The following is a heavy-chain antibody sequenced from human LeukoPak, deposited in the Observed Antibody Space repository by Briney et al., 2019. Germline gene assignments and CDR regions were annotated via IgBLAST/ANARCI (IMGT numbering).Heavy chain of an antibody. Sequence: ETLSLTCTVSGASMSSGDSYWSWVRQAPGKGLVWVSRINSDGTSTTYADSVKGRFTISRDNAKNTLYLQMNSLRADDTAMYYCARDTGYSNYDYWGQGTLVTVSS. CDR1: GASMSSGDSYW. CDR3: ARDTGYSNYDY. V-gene: IGHV3-74*01. D-gene: IGHD4-11*01. CDR2: INSDGTST. J-gene: IGHJ4*02.